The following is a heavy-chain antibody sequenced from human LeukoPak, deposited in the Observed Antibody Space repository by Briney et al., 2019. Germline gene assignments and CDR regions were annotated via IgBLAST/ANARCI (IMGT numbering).Heavy chain of an antibody. CDR3: ARWANSIDY. CDR2: INQNGTST. D-gene: IGHD5-18*01. Sequence: GGSPGLSCAASGFTFSGYWMSWVRQAPGKGLEWVANINQNGTSTFHADSVRGRFTISRDNAKNLQYLQMNGLRVEDTAVYYCARWANSIDYWGQGALVTVSS. CDR1: GFTFSGYW. J-gene: IGHJ4*02. V-gene: IGHV3-7*01.